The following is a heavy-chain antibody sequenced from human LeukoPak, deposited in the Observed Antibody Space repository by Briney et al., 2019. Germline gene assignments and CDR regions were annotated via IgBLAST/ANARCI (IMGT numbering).Heavy chain of an antibody. CDR3: AKAKHDILTGYKDY. V-gene: IGHV3-23*01. D-gene: IGHD3-9*01. J-gene: IGHJ4*02. CDR2: ISGSGGNT. CDR1: GFTLSSYV. Sequence: PGGSLRLFCGASGFTLSSYVMRGAPPAPGEGVEGVSSISGSGGNTYYADSAKGRFTISRDNSKNTLYLQMNSLRAEDTAVYYCAKAKHDILTGYKDYWGQGTLVTVSS.